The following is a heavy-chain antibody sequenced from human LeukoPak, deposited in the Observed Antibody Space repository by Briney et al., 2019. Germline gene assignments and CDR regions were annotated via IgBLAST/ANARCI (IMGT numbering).Heavy chain of an antibody. CDR2: INPSSGST. CDR1: GYTFTSYD. D-gene: IGHD1-1*01. Sequence: ASVKVSCKASGYTFTSYDINWVRQAPGQGLEWMGTINPSSGSTDFTQKFQGRVTMARDTSTSTVYMELSSLRSEDTAVYYCARLGSNWNDYWGQGTLVTVSS. CDR3: ARLGSNWNDY. V-gene: IGHV1-46*01. J-gene: IGHJ4*02.